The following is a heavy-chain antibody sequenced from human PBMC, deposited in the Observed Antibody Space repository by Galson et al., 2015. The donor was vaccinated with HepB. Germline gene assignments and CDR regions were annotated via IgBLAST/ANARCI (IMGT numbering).Heavy chain of an antibody. CDR1: GSSFNSFT. CDR3: ARDWAAPAATLANYYHGMDV. V-gene: IGHV1-69*10. J-gene: IGHJ6*02. Sequence: SVKVSCKASGSSFNSFTFSWVRQAPGQGLEWMGEFIPHLDRAKYTQQFQGRVTITADKSTATVFMDLRSLRSDDTAKYYCARDWAAPAATLANYYHGMDVWGQGTTVTGSS. D-gene: IGHD2-2*01. CDR2: FIPHLDRA.